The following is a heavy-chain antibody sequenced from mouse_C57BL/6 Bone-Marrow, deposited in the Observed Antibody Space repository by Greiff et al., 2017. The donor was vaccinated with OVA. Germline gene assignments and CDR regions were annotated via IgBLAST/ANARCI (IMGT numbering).Heavy chain of an antibody. V-gene: IGHV5-12*01. CDR1: GFTFSDYY. Sequence: DVMLVESGGGLVQPGGSLKLSCAASGFTFSDYYMYWVRQTPEKRLEWVAYISNGGGSTYYPDTVKGRFTISRDNAKNTLYLQMSRLKSEDTAMYYCARVWDMGWLLPYAMDYWGQGTSVTVSS. CDR3: ARVWDMGWLLPYAMDY. CDR2: ISNGGGST. J-gene: IGHJ4*01. D-gene: IGHD2-3*01.